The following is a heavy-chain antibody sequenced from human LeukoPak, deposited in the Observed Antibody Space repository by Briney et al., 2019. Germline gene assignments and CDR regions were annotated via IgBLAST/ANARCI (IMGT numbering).Heavy chain of an antibody. CDR3: ARAMVRGVIIPFDN. J-gene: IGHJ4*02. CDR1: GFTFSDYY. CDR2: ITSSNSYT. V-gene: IGHV3-11*03. Sequence: PGGSLRLSCAASGFTFSDYYMSWIRQAPGKGLEWVSDITSSNSYTNYADSVKGRFTISRDNAKNSLYLEMNNLRAEDTAIYYCARAMVRGVIIPFDNWGQGTLVTGSS. D-gene: IGHD3-10*01.